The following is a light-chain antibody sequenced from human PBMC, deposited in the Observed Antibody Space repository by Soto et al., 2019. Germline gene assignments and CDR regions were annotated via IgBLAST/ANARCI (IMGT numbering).Light chain of an antibody. J-gene: IGLJ1*01. CDR1: SSDVGGYNY. CDR2: DVS. CDR3: SSYTSSSTRV. V-gene: IGLV2-14*01. Sequence: QSALTQPASVSGSPGQSITISCTGTSSDVGGYNYVSWYQQHPGKAPKLMIYDVSNRPSGVSSRFSGSKSGNTASLTSSGLQAEVEGDYYCSSYTSSSTRVFGTGTKLTVL.